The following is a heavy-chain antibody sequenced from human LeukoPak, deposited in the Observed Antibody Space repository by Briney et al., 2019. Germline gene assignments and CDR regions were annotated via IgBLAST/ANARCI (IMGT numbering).Heavy chain of an antibody. Sequence: ASVKVSCKASGYTFTSCDINWVRHATGQGLEWMGWMNPNSGNTGYAQKFQGRVTMTRNTPISTAYMELSSLRSEDTAVYYCARDKGYCSGGSCFGDAFDIWGQGTMVTVSS. J-gene: IGHJ3*02. D-gene: IGHD2-15*01. CDR2: MNPNSGNT. V-gene: IGHV1-8*01. CDR1: GYTFTSCD. CDR3: ARDKGYCSGGSCFGDAFDI.